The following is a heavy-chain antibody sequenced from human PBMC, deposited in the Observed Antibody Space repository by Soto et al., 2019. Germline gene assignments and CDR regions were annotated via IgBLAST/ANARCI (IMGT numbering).Heavy chain of an antibody. V-gene: IGHV1-58*01. CDR3: ARDIVVVPAASLWELRYGMDV. D-gene: IGHD2-2*01. Sequence: ASVNVSCKASGFTFTSSAVQWVRQARGQRLEWIGWIVVGSGNTNYAQKFQERVTITRDMSTSTAYMELNSLRAEDTAVYYCARDIVVVPAASLWELRYGMDVWGQGTTVTVSS. CDR1: GFTFTSSA. CDR2: IVVGSGNT. J-gene: IGHJ6*02.